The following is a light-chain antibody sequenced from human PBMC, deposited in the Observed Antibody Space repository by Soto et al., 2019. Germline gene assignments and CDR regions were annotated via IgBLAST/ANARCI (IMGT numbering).Light chain of an antibody. Sequence: SVLTQSPGILWLSPGVSARISCWASQSVSTNYLAWYQQKPGQAPRLLIYGASNRASGIPDRFSGSGSGKDFTLTISRLEPEDFAVYYCQQYGSSGTFGQGTKVDIK. J-gene: IGKJ1*01. V-gene: IGKV3-20*01. CDR3: QQYGSSGT. CDR1: QSVSTNY. CDR2: GAS.